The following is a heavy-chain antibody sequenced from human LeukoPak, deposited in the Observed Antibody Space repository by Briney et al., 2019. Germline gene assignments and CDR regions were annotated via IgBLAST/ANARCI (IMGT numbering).Heavy chain of an antibody. J-gene: IGHJ4*02. CDR2: IRYDGSNK. D-gene: IGHD1-26*01. V-gene: IGHV3-30*02. Sequence: PGGSLRLSCAASGFTFSNYAMHWVRQAPGKGLEWVVFIRYDGSNKYYADSVKGRFTISRDNSKNTLYLQMNSLRAEDTAVYYCAKDLDKWELTLFDYWGQGTLVTVSS. CDR3: AKDLDKWELTLFDY. CDR1: GFTFSNYA.